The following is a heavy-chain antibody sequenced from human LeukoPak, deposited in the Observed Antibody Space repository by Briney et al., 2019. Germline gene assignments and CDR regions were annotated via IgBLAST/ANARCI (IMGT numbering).Heavy chain of an antibody. CDR1: GGSFSGYY. D-gene: IGHD2-15*01. Sequence: PSETLSLTCAVYGGSFSGYYWSWIRQPPGKGLEWIGEINHSGSTNYNPSLKSRVTISVDTSKNQFSLKLSSVTAADTAVYYCARICSGGSCYSGDSYYYYMDVWGKGTTVTISS. CDR3: ARICSGGSCYSGDSYYYYMDV. V-gene: IGHV4-34*01. J-gene: IGHJ6*03. CDR2: INHSGST.